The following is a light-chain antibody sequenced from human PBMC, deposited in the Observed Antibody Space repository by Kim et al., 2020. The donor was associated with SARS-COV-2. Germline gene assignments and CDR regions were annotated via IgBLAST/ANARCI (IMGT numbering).Light chain of an antibody. J-gene: IGKJ3*01. CDR2: GAS. CDR3: QQYNNWPPLFT. Sequence: PGERASLACRASQSVSSNLAWYQQKPGQAPRLLIYGASTRATGIPARFSGSGSGTEFTLTISSLQSEDFAVYYCQQYNNWPPLFTFGPGTKVDIK. V-gene: IGKV3-15*01. CDR1: QSVSSN.